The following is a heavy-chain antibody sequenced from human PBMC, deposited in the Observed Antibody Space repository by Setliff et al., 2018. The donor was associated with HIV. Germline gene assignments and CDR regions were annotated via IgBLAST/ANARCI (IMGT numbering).Heavy chain of an antibody. CDR1: GFTFSSYS. CDR3: AKARSEYQLMPWYYYMDV. CDR2: ISSSSSTI. D-gene: IGHD6-6*01. V-gene: IGHV3-48*01. Sequence: GGSLRLSCAASGFTFSSYSMNWVRQAPGKGLEWVSYISSSSSTIYYADSVKGRFTISRDNAKNSLYLQMNSLRPEDTAVYHCAKARSEYQLMPWYYYMDVWGQGTTVTVSS. J-gene: IGHJ6*03.